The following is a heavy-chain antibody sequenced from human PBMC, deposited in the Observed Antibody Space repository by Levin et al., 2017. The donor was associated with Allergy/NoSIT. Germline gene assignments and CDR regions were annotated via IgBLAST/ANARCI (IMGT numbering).Heavy chain of an antibody. V-gene: IGHV3-23*01. Sequence: GGSLRLSCAASGFTFSSYAMSWVRQAPGKGLEWVSAISGSGGSTYYADSVKGRFTISRDNSKNTLYLQMNSLRAEDTAVYYCAKSIYLGVAAAGTNWFDPWGQGTLVTVSS. CDR3: AKSIYLGVAAAGTNWFDP. J-gene: IGHJ5*02. CDR2: ISGSGGST. CDR1: GFTFSSYA. D-gene: IGHD6-13*01.